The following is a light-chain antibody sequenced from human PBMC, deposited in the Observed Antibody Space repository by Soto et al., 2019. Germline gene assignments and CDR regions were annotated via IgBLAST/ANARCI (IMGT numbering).Light chain of an antibody. CDR3: QQYVTSRRT. J-gene: IGKJ1*01. CDR1: QSVSNNY. CDR2: GAS. V-gene: IGKV3-20*01. Sequence: EIVLTQYPGPLSWSPGERATLSCGTSQSVSNNYLAWYQQKPGQAPRLLIYGASSRAAGIPDRFSGSGSGTDFTLTINRIEPEDFAVYYCQQYVTSRRTFGPGTKVDIK.